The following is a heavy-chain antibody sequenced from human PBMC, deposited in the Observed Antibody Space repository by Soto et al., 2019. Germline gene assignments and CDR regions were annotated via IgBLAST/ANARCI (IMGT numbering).Heavy chain of an antibody. Sequence: EVQVVESGGGLVQPGGSLRLSCVASGFTVRSSYMSWVRQAPGKGLEWVSSMYSGGTTYYADSVRGRFSISRDNSKNTLFLQMNSVRAEDTAVYYCAREMTAARGGSWGQGALVIVSS. D-gene: IGHD2-21*02. CDR3: AREMTAARGGS. J-gene: IGHJ5*02. CDR2: MYSGGTT. CDR1: GFTVRSSY. V-gene: IGHV3-66*01.